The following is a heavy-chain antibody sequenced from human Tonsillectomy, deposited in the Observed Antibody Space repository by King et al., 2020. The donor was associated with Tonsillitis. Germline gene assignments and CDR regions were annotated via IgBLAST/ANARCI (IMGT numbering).Heavy chain of an antibody. V-gene: IGHV1-69*06. Sequence: QLVQSGAEVKKPGSSVKVSCKASGGTFSTYPISWVRQAPGQGLEWMGGIIPIFGTANYSQRFQDRVTITADKSTSTAYMELSSLRSEDTAMYYCARGTAVTPFNYYGMDVWGQGTTVTVSS. J-gene: IGHJ6*02. CDR3: ARGTAVTPFNYYGMDV. CDR2: IIPIFGTA. CDR1: GGTFSTYP. D-gene: IGHD4-17*01.